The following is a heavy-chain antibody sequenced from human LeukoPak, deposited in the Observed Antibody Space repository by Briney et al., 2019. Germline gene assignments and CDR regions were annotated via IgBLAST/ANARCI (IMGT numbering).Heavy chain of an antibody. Sequence: SETLSLTCTVSGGSISSSSYYWGWIRQPPGKGLEWIGSIYYSGSTYYNPSLKSRVTISVDTSKNQFSLKLSSVTAADTAVYYCARLHYDSSGYYTYYFDYWGQGTLVTVSS. CDR1: GGSISSSSYY. J-gene: IGHJ4*02. V-gene: IGHV4-39*01. D-gene: IGHD3-22*01. CDR2: IYYSGST. CDR3: ARLHYDSSGYYTYYFDY.